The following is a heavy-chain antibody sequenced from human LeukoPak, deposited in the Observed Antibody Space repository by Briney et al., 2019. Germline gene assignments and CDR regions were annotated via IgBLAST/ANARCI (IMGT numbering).Heavy chain of an antibody. CDR3: TGLGAIDQY. Sequence: GGSLRLSCAASGFTFSGSAMHWVRQASGKGLEWVGRIRSKANSYATAYAASVKGRFTISRDDSKNTAYLLTNSLKTADMVVYYCTGLGAIDQYWGQGTLVTVSS. J-gene: IGHJ4*02. CDR1: GFTFSGSA. CDR2: IRSKANSYAT. V-gene: IGHV3-73*01.